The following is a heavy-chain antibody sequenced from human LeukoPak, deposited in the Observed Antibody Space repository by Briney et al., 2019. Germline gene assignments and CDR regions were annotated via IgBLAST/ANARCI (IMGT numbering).Heavy chain of an antibody. Sequence: SQTLSLTCSVSGGSISSGSYYWSWIRQPAGKGLEWIGRIYTSGSTNYNPSLKSRVTISVDTSKNQFSLKLSSVTAADTAVYYCARERVAGSPEYRDFDYWGQGTLVTVSS. D-gene: IGHD6-19*01. CDR3: ARERVAGSPEYRDFDY. J-gene: IGHJ4*02. CDR1: GGSISSGSYY. CDR2: IYTSGST. V-gene: IGHV4-61*02.